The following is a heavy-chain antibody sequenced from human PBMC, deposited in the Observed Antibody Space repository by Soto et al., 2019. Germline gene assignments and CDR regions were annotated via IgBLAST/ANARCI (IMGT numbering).Heavy chain of an antibody. CDR3: ARVEDRSGPDAFDI. CDR1: AVPIGGLG. V-gene: IGHV3-7*03. D-gene: IGHD3-22*01. Sequence: GGPLVLIWTAAAVPIGGLGMSCISNTQGKGLEWVANIKQDGSEKYYVDSVKGRFTISRDNAKNSLYPQMNSLRAEDTAFFYCARVEDRSGPDAFDIWGQGTMVTGSS. CDR2: IKQDGSEK. J-gene: IGHJ3*02.